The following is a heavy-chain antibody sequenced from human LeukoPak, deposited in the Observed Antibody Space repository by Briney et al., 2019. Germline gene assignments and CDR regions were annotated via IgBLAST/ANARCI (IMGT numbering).Heavy chain of an antibody. CDR1: GFIFSNYV. V-gene: IGHV3-23*01. D-gene: IGHD3-22*01. CDR2: ISDSGAST. CDR3: AKAYYYDSSGPFDY. Sequence: GGSLRLSCAASGFIFSNYVMNWVRQAPGKGLEWVSGISDSGASTYYEDSVQGRFTISRDNSKNTLYLQMNSLRAEDTAVYYCAKAYYYDSSGPFDYWGQGTLVTVSS. J-gene: IGHJ4*02.